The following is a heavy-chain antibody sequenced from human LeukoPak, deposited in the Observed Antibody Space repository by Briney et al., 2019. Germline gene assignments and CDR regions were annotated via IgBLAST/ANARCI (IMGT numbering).Heavy chain of an antibody. CDR2: IYYSGST. CDR3: ARGERLGLDY. CDR1: GGSISSGDYY. D-gene: IGHD1-26*01. J-gene: IGHJ4*02. V-gene: IGHV4-30-4*02. Sequence: SETLSLTCTVSGGSISSGDYYWSWIRQPPGKGLEWIGYIYYSGSTYYNPSLKSRVTISVDTSKNQLSLKLTSVTAADTAVYYCARGERLGLDYWGQGTLVTVSS.